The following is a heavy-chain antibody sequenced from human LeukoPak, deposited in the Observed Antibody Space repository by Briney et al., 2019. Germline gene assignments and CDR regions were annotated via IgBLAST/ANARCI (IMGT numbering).Heavy chain of an antibody. Sequence: GASVKVSCKASGYTFTGYYMHWVRQAPGHGREWMGRINPSSGGTGYAQKFQGRVPMTRDTSISTAYMELSRLRSDDTAMYYCARGYCSGGSCYSVENWFDPWGQGTLVTVSS. CDR3: ARGYCSGGSCYSVENWFDP. D-gene: IGHD2-15*01. V-gene: IGHV1-2*06. CDR2: INPSSGGT. J-gene: IGHJ5*02. CDR1: GYTFTGYY.